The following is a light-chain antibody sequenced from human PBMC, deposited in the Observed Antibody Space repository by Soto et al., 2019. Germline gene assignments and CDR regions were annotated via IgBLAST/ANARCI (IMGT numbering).Light chain of an antibody. Sequence: FTPFPCSLSASVSDIVTLTCRASQGISSYLAWYQQKPGKAPKLLIYDASTLQSGVPSRFSGRGSGTDFTLTISSLQPDDFVTYYCQQLNSYSWTFGQGTNVDIK. CDR2: DAS. J-gene: IGKJ1*01. V-gene: IGKV1-9*01. CDR1: QGISSY. CDR3: QQLNSYSWT.